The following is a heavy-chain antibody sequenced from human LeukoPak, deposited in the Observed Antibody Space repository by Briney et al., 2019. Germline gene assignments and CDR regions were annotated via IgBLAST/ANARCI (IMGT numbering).Heavy chain of an antibody. CDR1: GGSISSSSYY. CDR3: ATASYFGSGSYGYFDY. CDR2: IYSSGNT. D-gene: IGHD3-10*01. J-gene: IGHJ4*02. V-gene: IGHV4-39*01. Sequence: PSETLSLTCSVSGGSISSSSYYWGWIRQPPVKGLEWIGSIYSSGNTYYNPSLKSRVTISVDTSKNQFSLRLYSVTAADTAVYYCATASYFGSGSYGYFDYWGQGTLVTVSS.